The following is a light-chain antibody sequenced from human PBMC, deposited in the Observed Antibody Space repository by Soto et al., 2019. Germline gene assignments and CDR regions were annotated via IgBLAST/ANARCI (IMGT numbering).Light chain of an antibody. V-gene: IGKV1-39*01. CDR2: AAS. CDR1: QSVNTY. Sequence: DIQMTQSPSSLSASEGDRVTITCRASQSVNTYLNWYQHKPGKAPKLLIYAASSLPSGVPSRFSGSGSWTEFTLTISSLQPEDSAVYYCQQSSCAPLTFGPGTKVDIK. CDR3: QQSSCAPLT. J-gene: IGKJ3*01.